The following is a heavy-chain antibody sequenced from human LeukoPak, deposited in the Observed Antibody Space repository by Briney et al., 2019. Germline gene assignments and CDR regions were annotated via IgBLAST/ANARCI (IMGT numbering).Heavy chain of an antibody. CDR2: ISGSGGST. V-gene: IGHV3-23*01. CDR3: ATSRRAAAGYYFDY. J-gene: IGHJ4*02. CDR1: GFTFSSYA. D-gene: IGHD6-13*01. Sequence: GGSLRLSCAAPGFTFSSYAMSWVRQAPGKGLEWVSAISGSGGSTYYADSVKGRFTISRDNSKNTLYLQMNSLRAEDTAVYYCATSRRAAAGYYFDYWGQGTLVTVST.